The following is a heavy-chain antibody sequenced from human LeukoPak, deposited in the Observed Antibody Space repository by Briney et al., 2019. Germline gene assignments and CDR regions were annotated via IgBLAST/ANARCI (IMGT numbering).Heavy chain of an antibody. CDR2: IYYSGST. CDR1: GGSISSSSYY. D-gene: IGHD2-15*01. V-gene: IGHV4-39*07. J-gene: IGHJ4*02. Sequence: PSETLSLTCTVSGGSISSSSYYWGWIRQPPGKGLEWIGSIYYSGSTYYNPSLKSRVTISVDTSKNQFSLKLSSVTAADTAVYYCARERENSIGYCSGGSCYEALFDYWGQGTLVTVSS. CDR3: ARERENSIGYCSGGSCYEALFDY.